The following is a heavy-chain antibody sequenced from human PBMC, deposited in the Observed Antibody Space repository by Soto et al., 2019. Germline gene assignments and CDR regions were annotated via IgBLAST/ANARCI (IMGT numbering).Heavy chain of an antibody. CDR2: ISGSGTDT. CDR1: GFTFTNYA. CDR3: AKNCGGNCYSTSRIVFQH. D-gene: IGHD2-21*01. V-gene: IGHV3-23*01. Sequence: EVQLLASGGGLVQPGGSLRLSCGASGFTFTNYALSWVRQAPGKGLEWVSSISGSGTDTKYADSVKGRSTISRDNSNNTVYLQVNSLRGEDTAVYYCAKNCGGNCYSTSRIVFQHWGQGTQVTVSS. J-gene: IGHJ1*01.